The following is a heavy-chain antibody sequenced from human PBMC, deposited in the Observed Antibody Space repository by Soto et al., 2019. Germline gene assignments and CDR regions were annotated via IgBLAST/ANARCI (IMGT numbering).Heavy chain of an antibody. CDR1: GFTVIREY. V-gene: IGHV3-53*02. Sequence: EEQLVETGGGLIQPGGSLRLSCAVSGFTVIREYMNWVRQAPGKGLEWVSVIYSGGTTYHADSVKGRFTISRDNSGNTLFLQMNSLRAEDTAMYFCARSTEWNAFDLWGQGTMVTVSS. CDR3: ARSTEWNAFDL. J-gene: IGHJ3*01. CDR2: IYSGGTT. D-gene: IGHD3-3*01.